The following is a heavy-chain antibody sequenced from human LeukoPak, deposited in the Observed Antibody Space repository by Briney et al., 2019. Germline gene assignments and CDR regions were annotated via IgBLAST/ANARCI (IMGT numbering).Heavy chain of an antibody. CDR1: GFTFSSYG. D-gene: IGHD2-2*01. CDR2: ISYDGSNK. Sequence: GGSLRLSCAASGFTFSSYGMHWVRQAPGKGLEWVAVISYDGSNKYYADSVKGRFTISRDNAKNSLYLQMNSLRAEDTAVYYCARDRVGDIVVVPSAQRTNWFDPWGQGTLVTVSS. CDR3: ARDRVGDIVVVPSAQRTNWFDP. V-gene: IGHV3-30*03. J-gene: IGHJ5*02.